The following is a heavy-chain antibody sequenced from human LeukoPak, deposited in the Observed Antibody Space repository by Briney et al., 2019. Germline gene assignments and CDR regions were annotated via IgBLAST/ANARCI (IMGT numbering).Heavy chain of an antibody. CDR1: GYTFTSYG. D-gene: IGHD2-21*01. V-gene: IGHV1-18*01. CDR2: ISAYNGNT. Sequence: ASVKVSCKASGYTFTSYGISWVRQAPGQGLEWMGWISAYNGNTNYAQKLQGRVTMTTDTSASTAYRELRSLRSDDTAVYYCARIPTLVEYVDYWGQGTLVTVSS. J-gene: IGHJ4*02. CDR3: ARIPTLVEYVDY.